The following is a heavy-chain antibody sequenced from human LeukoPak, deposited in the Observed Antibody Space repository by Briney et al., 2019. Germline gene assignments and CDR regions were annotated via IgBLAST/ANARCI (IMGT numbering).Heavy chain of an antibody. D-gene: IGHD2/OR15-2a*01. V-gene: IGHV1-69*13. CDR1: GGTFSSYA. J-gene: IGHJ4*02. CDR3: AREPSRRSLSPLFDY. Sequence: GASVKVSCKASGGTFSSYAISWVRQAPGQGLEWMGGIIPIFGTANYAQKFQGRVTITADESTSTAYMELSSLRPEDTAVYYCAREPSRRSLSPLFDYWGQGTLVTVSS. CDR2: IIPIFGTA.